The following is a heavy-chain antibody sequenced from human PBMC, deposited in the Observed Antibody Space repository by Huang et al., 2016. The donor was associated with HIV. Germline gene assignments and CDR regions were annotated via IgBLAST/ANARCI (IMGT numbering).Heavy chain of an antibody. V-gene: IGHV4-39*01. Sequence: QLQLQESGPGLVKPSEPLSLTCTVSGGSISSDSYYWGWIRQPPGKGVEWIGSIYYSGITDYNPSLKSRGIITVDTSKKQFSLKVSSGTAADTAVYYCAGNGRIVGIPAAPLRFDPWGQGTLVTVSS. CDR1: GGSISSDSYY. CDR3: AGNGRIVGIPAAPLRFDP. D-gene: IGHD6-13*01. J-gene: IGHJ5*02. CDR2: IYYSGIT.